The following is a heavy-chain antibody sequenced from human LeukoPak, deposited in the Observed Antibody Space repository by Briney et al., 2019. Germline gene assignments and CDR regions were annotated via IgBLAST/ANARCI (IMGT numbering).Heavy chain of an antibody. CDR3: ARAQGPIREDYSSGWYFGSFDY. V-gene: IGHV4-4*07. D-gene: IGHD6-19*01. Sequence: SETLSLTCTVSGGSISSYYWSWIRQPAGKGLEWIGRIYTSGSTNYNPSLKSRVTMSVDTSKNQFSLKLSSVTAADTAVYYCARAQGPIREDYSSGWYFGSFDYWGQGTLVTVSS. CDR2: IYTSGST. J-gene: IGHJ4*02. CDR1: GGSISSYY.